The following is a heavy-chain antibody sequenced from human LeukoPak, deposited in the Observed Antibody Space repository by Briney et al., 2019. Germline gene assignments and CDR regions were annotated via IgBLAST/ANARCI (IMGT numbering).Heavy chain of an antibody. D-gene: IGHD3-16*01. CDR1: GGSISSYY. CDR3: ARDGGSLSFDY. CDR2: IYYSGST. J-gene: IGHJ4*02. V-gene: IGHV4-59*01. Sequence: PSETLSLTCTVSGGSISSYYWSWIRQPPGKGLEWIGYIYYSGSTNYNPSLKSRVTISVDTSKNQFSLKLSSVTAADTAVYYCARDGGSLSFDYWGQGTLATVSS.